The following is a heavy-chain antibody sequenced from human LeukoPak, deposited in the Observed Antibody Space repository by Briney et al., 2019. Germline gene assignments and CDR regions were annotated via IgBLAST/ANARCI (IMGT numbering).Heavy chain of an antibody. D-gene: IGHD4-17*01. CDR1: GGSISGYY. CDR2: IYSSGST. V-gene: IGHV4-59*01. J-gene: IGHJ5*02. Sequence: SETLSLTCTVSGGSISGYYWSWIRQPPRKGLEWIGYIYSSGSTKYDPSLESRVTISLDTSKNQVSLNLSSVTAAVTAIYFCARGHYDLAPWGQGILVTVSS. CDR3: ARGHYDLAP.